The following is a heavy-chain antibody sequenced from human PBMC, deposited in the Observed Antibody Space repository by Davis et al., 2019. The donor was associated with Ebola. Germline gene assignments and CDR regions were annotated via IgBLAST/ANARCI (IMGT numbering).Heavy chain of an antibody. CDR3: ARDNDYDILTADY. CDR2: AANDGKRK. Sequence: GESLKISCATSGFTLRGYGIHWVRQGPGKGLEWVAFAANDGKRKYYADSVKGRFTISRDNSKNTVYLQMNSLRAEDTAVYYCARDNDYDILTADYWGQGTLVTVSS. CDR1: GFTLRGYG. D-gene: IGHD3-9*01. J-gene: IGHJ4*02. V-gene: IGHV3-33*05.